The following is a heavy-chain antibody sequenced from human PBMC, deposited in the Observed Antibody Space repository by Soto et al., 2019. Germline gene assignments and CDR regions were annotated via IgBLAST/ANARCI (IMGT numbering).Heavy chain of an antibody. J-gene: IGHJ6*02. CDR3: ANKTAAGQYGMDV. D-gene: IGHD6-13*01. CDR1: GGTFTSCS. CDR2: IIPIFGTA. V-gene: IGHV1-69*01. Sequence: SVEVTSEERGGTFTSCSMSSAQQAPGQGLEWMGGIIPIFGTANYAQKFQGRVTITADESTSTAYMELSSLRSEDTAVFYGANKTAAGQYGMDVWGQGTTVTVSS.